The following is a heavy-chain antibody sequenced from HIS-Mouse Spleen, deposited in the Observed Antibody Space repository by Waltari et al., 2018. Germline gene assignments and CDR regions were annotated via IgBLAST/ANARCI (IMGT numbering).Heavy chain of an antibody. D-gene: IGHD7-27*01. J-gene: IGHJ4*02. V-gene: IGHV3-7*01. CDR2: IKQDGSEK. CDR3: ARDGGTGDFDY. CDR1: GFTFSSYW. Sequence: EVQLVESGGGLVQPGGSLRLSCAASGFTFSSYWMSWVRQAPGEGLEWVANIKQDGSEKYYVDSVKGRFTISRDNAKNSLYLQMNSLRAEDTAVYYCARDGGTGDFDYWGQGTLVTVSS.